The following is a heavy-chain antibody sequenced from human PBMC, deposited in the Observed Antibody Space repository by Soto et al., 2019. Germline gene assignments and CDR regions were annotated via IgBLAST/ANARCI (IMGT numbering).Heavy chain of an antibody. CDR3: ARLRGNSCLDS. CDR2: TYYRSKWDY. Sequence: SEGLSLSCALFGDTASTDTASCESIRQSHSRGLEWLGSTYYRSKWDYDYAASVKGRITINPDTSNNQLSLQLDSVTPDDMAFYYCARLRGNSCLDSWGQGTLGTRSS. CDR1: GDTASTDTAS. V-gene: IGHV6-1*01. J-gene: IGHJ5*01.